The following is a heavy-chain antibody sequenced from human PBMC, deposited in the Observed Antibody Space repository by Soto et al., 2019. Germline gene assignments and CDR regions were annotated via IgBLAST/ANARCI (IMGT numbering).Heavy chain of an antibody. Sequence: ASVKVSCKASGYTFTSYDINWVRQATGQGLEWMGWMNPNSGNTGYAQKFQGRVTMTRNTSISTAYMELSSLRSEDTAVYYCASSTTGYSSSWCSEGGYWGQGTLVTVSS. CDR2: MNPNSGNT. D-gene: IGHD6-13*01. CDR1: GYTFTSYD. CDR3: ASSTTGYSSSWCSEGGY. V-gene: IGHV1-8*01. J-gene: IGHJ4*02.